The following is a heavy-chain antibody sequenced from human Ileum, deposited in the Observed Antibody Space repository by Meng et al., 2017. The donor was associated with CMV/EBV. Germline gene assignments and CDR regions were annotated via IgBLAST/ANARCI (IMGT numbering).Heavy chain of an antibody. CDR1: GFTFSTSW. CDR3: ERDIPYSGNYEFEY. V-gene: IGHV3-7*01. D-gene: IGHD1-26*01. J-gene: IGHJ4*02. Sequence: GESLKISCAASGFTFSTSWMNWVRQAPGKGLEWVANIKEDGSQKYYVDSVKGRFTISRDNAKNSLYLQMNSLRGEDKAVYYGERDIPYSGNYEFEYWGQGTLVTVSS. CDR2: IKEDGSQK.